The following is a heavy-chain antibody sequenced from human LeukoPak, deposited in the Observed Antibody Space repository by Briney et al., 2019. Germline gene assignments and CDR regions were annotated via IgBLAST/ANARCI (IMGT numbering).Heavy chain of an antibody. J-gene: IGHJ4*02. CDR1: GFTFDDYA. Sequence: GRSLRLSCAASGFTFDDYAMPWVRQAPGKGLEWVSGISWNSGSIGYADSVKGRFTISRDNAKNSLYLQMNSLRAEDTALYYCAKDKYSGSYYFLRNFDYWGQGTLVTVSS. CDR2: ISWNSGSI. CDR3: AKDKYSGSYYFLRNFDY. D-gene: IGHD1-26*01. V-gene: IGHV3-9*01.